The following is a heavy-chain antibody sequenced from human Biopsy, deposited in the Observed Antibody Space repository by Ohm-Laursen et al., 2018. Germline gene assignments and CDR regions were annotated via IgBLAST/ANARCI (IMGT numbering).Heavy chain of an antibody. J-gene: IGHJ4*02. CDR2: IYYSGST. CDR3: ARQEFATSPLDY. CDR1: GGSISRSSYY. V-gene: IGHV4-39*01. Sequence: SETLSLTCTVTGGSISRSSYYWDWIRQPPGEGLEWIGSIYYSGSTYYNPSLKSRVTISADRSKNQFSLKLTSVTAADTAMYYCARQEFATSPLDYWGQGSLVTVSS. D-gene: IGHD3-10*01.